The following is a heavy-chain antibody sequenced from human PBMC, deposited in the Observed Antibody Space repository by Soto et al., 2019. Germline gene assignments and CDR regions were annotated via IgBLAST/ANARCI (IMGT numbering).Heavy chain of an antibody. CDR3: ARDYSSPSGGMDV. CDR2: IYYSGST. J-gene: IGHJ6*02. D-gene: IGHD6-13*01. CDR1: GGSINGGDYH. Sequence: SETLSLTCTVSGGSINGGDYHWTWIRQTPGKGLEWIGAIYYSGSTYYNPSLKSRIRISVDTSKNQFSLKLSSVTAADTAVYYRARDYSSPSGGMDVWGQGTRVTVSS. V-gene: IGHV4-30-4*01.